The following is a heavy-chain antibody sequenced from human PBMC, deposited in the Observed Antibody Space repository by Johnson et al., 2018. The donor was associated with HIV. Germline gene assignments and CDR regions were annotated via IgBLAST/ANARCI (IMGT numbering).Heavy chain of an antibody. CDR1: GFTFSSYW. V-gene: IGHV3-74*01. D-gene: IGHD6-19*01. Sequence: VQLVESGGGVVQPGRSLRLSCAASGFTFSSYWMHWVRQAPGKGLVWVSRINSDGSSTSYADSVKGRFIISRDNAKNTLYLQMNSLRAEDTAVYYCARDKAVGYSSGWHAFDIWGQGTMVTVSS. J-gene: IGHJ3*02. CDR3: ARDKAVGYSSGWHAFDI. CDR2: INSDGSST.